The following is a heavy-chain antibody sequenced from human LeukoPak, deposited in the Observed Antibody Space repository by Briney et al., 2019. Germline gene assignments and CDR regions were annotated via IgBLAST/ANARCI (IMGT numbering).Heavy chain of an antibody. CDR3: ARDRPPPTTIFGVVIATGDYYYMDV. CDR1: GGSISSYY. D-gene: IGHD3-3*01. CDR2: IYTSGST. V-gene: IGHV4-4*07. Sequence: PSETLSLTCTVSGGSISSYYWSWIRQPAGKGLEWIGRIYTSGSTNYNPSLKSRVTMSVGTSKNQFSLKLSSVTAADTAVYYCARDRPPPTTIFGVVIATGDYYYMDVWGKGTTVTVSS. J-gene: IGHJ6*03.